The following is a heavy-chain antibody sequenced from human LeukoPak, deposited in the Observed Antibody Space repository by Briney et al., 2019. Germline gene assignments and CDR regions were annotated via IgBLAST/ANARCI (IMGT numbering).Heavy chain of an antibody. CDR1: GGSISSSNW. CDR3: ARHPDVISMV. CDR2: IYHSGST. D-gene: IGHD3-10*01. J-gene: IGHJ6*04. Sequence: PSETLSLTCAVSGGSISSSNWWSWVRQPPGKGLEWIGEIYHSGSTNYNPSLKSRVTISVDTSKNQFSLKLSSVTAADTAVYYCARHPDVISMVWGKGTTVTISS. V-gene: IGHV4-4*02.